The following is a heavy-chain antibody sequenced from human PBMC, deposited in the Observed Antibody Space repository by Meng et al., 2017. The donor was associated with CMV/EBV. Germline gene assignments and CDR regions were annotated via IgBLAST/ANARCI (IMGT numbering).Heavy chain of an antibody. J-gene: IGHJ6*02. CDR1: GFTFSSYG. CDR3: ANRWFSYDSSGDPLPYYYYGMDV. D-gene: IGHD3-22*01. CDR2: IRYDGSNK. Sequence: GGSLRLSCAASGFTFSSYGMHWVRQAPGKGLEWVAFIRYDGSNKYYADSVKGRFTISRDNSKNTLYLQMNSLRAEDTAVYYCANRWFSYDSSGDPLPYYYYGMDVWGQGTTVTVSS. V-gene: IGHV3-30*02.